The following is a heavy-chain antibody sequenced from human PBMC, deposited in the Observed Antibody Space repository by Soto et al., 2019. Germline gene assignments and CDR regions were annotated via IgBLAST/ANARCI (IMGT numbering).Heavy chain of an antibody. Sequence: ESGGGLVQPGGSLRLSCAASGFIFSSYGMNWVRQAPGKGREWVSGISDSGGSTYYADSVTGRFTVSRDNSKDTLYLQVSSLRAEDTAIYYCAKSGAIPLYYLDVWGKGTTVTVYS. CDR2: ISDSGGST. D-gene: IGHD3-10*01. CDR3: AKSGAIPLYYLDV. J-gene: IGHJ6*03. V-gene: IGHV3-23*01. CDR1: GFIFSSYG.